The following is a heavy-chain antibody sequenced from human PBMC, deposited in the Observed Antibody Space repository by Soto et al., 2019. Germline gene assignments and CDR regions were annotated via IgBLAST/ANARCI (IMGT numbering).Heavy chain of an antibody. Sequence: GGSLRLSCVASGFTFSIYWMHWVRQAPGKGLVWVSRINSDGSSTSYADSVKGRFTISRDNAKNTLYLQMNSLRAEDTAVYYCAREPNPRYYYGSGSRQYGMDVWGQGTTVTVSS. CDR1: GFTFSIYW. CDR2: INSDGSST. CDR3: AREPNPRYYYGSGSRQYGMDV. D-gene: IGHD3-10*01. V-gene: IGHV3-74*01. J-gene: IGHJ6*02.